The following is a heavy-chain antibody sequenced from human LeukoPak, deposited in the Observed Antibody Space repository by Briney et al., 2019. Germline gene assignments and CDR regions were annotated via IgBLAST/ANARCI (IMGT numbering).Heavy chain of an antibody. CDR1: GFTFSDYS. Sequence: GGLVKPGGSLRLSCAASGFTFSDYSMNWVRQAPGKGLEWVSSISSSSSSYIYYGDSVKGRFTISRDNAKNSLYLQMNSLRAEGTAVYYCARGRNTEFDYWGQGTLVTVSS. V-gene: IGHV3-21*01. J-gene: IGHJ4*02. CDR3: ARGRNTEFDY. D-gene: IGHD5-18*01. CDR2: ISSSSSSYI.